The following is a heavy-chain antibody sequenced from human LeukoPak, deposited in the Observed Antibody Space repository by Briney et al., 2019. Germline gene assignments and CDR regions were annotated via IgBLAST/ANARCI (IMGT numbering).Heavy chain of an antibody. J-gene: IGHJ4*02. CDR2: IAHHGSNK. Sequence: GGSLRLSCAASGFTFSRNAIHWVRQGPGKGLEWVSYIAHHGSNKYYADSVKGRFTISRDNSKRTLYLQMNSLRADDTAVYYCAKDGSWSCTDWGQGTLVTVSS. CDR1: GFTFSRNA. CDR3: AKDGSWSCTD. V-gene: IGHV3-30*02. D-gene: IGHD2-8*02.